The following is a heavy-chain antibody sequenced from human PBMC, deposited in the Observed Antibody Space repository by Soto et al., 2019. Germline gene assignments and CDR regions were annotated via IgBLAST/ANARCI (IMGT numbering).Heavy chain of an antibody. J-gene: IGHJ4*02. D-gene: IGHD6-13*01. V-gene: IGHV3-23*01. CDR3: AKATRGGAATLIRDY. CDR2: ISGSGGST. Sequence: EVQLLESGGVLVQPGGSLRLSCAAAGFTFSIYAMSWVRQAPGKGLEWVSAISGSGGSTYYADSVKGRFTISRDNSKNTLYLQMNSLRADDTAVYYCAKATRGGAATLIRDYWGQGTLVTVSS. CDR1: GFTFSIYA.